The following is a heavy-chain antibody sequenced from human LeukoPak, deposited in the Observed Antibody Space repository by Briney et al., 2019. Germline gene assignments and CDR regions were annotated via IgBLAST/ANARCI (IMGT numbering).Heavy chain of an antibody. V-gene: IGHV3-7*01. J-gene: IGHJ3*02. Sequence: PGGSLRLSCAASGFKFSDYSMTWVRQAPGQGLEWVANTGQSGIENYYVDSVKGRFTISRDNTKNSVFLHMNSLRVEDAAVYYCAREGDAFDIWGQGTMATVSS. CDR2: TGQSGIEN. D-gene: IGHD3-10*01. CDR1: GFKFSDYS. CDR3: AREGDAFDI.